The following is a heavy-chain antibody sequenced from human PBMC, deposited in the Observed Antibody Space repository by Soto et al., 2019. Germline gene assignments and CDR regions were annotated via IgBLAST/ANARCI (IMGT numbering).Heavy chain of an antibody. CDR1: GYIFTSYD. CDR3: VRAPRNWGFDF. Sequence: ASVKVSCKASGYIFTSYDINWVRQATGEGPEWMGWMNPSNGHTGYSQKFQGRVTMTSDTSISTAYMELSSLRSEDTAVYYCVRAPRNWGFDFRGQGTQVTVS. CDR2: MNPSNGHT. V-gene: IGHV1-8*01. D-gene: IGHD7-27*01. J-gene: IGHJ4*02.